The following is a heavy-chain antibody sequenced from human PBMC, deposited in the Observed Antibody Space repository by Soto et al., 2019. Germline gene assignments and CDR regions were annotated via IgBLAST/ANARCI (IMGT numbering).Heavy chain of an antibody. J-gene: IGHJ3*01. CDR1: GVSITSGAYY. CDR2: IYYNGNT. D-gene: IGHD4-17*01. V-gene: IGHV4-31*03. Sequence: QVQLQESGPGLVKPSQTLSLTCTLSGVSITSGAYYWTWVRQHPGKGLEWIGYIYYNGNTYFSPSPKSRLTISIDTSKNQFSLKLSSVTAADTAMYYCARARLRAVYAFDFWGHGTMVTVSS. CDR3: ARARLRAVYAFDF.